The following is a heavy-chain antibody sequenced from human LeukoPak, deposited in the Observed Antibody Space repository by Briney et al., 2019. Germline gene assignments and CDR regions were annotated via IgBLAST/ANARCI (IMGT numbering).Heavy chain of an antibody. J-gene: IGHJ4*02. CDR3: ARDRGGYDSSGYYWVH. CDR1: GGSISSGSYY. D-gene: IGHD3-22*01. CDR2: IYTSGST. V-gene: IGHV4-61*02. Sequence: SETLSLTCTVSGGSISSGSYYWSWIRQPAGKGLEWIGRIYTSGSTNYNPSPKSRVTISIDTSKNQFSLKLSSVTAADTAVYYCARDRGGYDSSGYYWVHWGQGTLVTVSS.